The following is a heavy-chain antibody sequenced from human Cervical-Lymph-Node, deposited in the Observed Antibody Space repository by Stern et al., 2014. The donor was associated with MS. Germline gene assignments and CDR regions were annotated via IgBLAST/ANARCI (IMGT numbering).Heavy chain of an antibody. D-gene: IGHD2-21*02. CDR3: ARGGDFDAFDI. V-gene: IGHV1-2*06. CDR1: AYTFTGYY. CDR2: INPNSGGT. Sequence: DQLVESGAEVKKPGASMNVSCKASAYTFTGYYIHWVRQAPGQGLEWMGRINPNSGGTSYAQKFQGRVTMTSDTSISTAYVELTRLTSDDTAVYYCARGGDFDAFDIWGQGTMVTVSS. J-gene: IGHJ3*02.